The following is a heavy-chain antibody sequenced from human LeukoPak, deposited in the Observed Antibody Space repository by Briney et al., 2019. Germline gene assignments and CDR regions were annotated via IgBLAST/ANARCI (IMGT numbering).Heavy chain of an antibody. V-gene: IGHV3-23*01. J-gene: IGHJ4*02. Sequence: ETLSLTCSVSGYSISSGYYWGWIRQPPGKGLEWVSAIRGTGTSTYYADSVKGRFTISRDNSKNTLYLQMNSLRAEDTAVYYCAKVTYGSGTYGAFDYWGQGTLVTVSS. CDR2: IRGTGTST. D-gene: IGHD3-10*01. CDR3: AKVTYGSGTYGAFDY. CDR1: GYSISSGYY.